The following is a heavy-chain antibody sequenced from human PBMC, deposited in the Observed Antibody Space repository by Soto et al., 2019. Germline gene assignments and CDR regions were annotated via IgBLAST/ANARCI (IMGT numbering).Heavy chain of an antibody. CDR2: INSDGSST. D-gene: IGHD6-13*01. CDR1: GFTFSSYW. J-gene: IGHJ6*03. Sequence: GGSLRLSCAASGFTFSSYWMHWVRQAPGKGLVWVSRINSDGSSTSYADSVKGRFTISRDNAKNTLYLQMNSLRAEDTAVYYCASFEGPSQLVGLHYYYYYYMDVWGKGTTVTVSS. V-gene: IGHV3-74*01. CDR3: ASFEGPSQLVGLHYYYYYYMDV.